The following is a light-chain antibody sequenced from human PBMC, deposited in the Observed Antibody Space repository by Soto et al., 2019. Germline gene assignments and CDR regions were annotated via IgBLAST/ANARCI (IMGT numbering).Light chain of an antibody. V-gene: IGKV1-5*01. Sequence: EIQMTQYPSTLSASVGDRVTITCRASQSISSWLAWYQQKPGRAPKLLIYDASTLESGVPSRFSGSGSETEFTLTISRLQPDDFATYFCHSRAFGQGTRLEI. CDR1: QSISSW. J-gene: IGKJ5*01. CDR3: HSRA. CDR2: DAS.